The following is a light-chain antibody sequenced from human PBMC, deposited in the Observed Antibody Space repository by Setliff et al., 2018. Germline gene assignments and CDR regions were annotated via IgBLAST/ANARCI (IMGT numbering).Light chain of an antibody. CDR2: DVS. V-gene: IGLV2-14*03. Sequence: QSALTQPASVSGSPGQSITISCTGTRSDVGNYNSVSWYQQHPGKAPKLMIYDVSHRPSGVSHRFSASKSGNTASLTISGLQVEDEADYYCSSYSTRTSLDVFGTGTKVTVL. CDR3: SSYSTRTSLDV. J-gene: IGLJ1*01. CDR1: RSDVGNYNS.